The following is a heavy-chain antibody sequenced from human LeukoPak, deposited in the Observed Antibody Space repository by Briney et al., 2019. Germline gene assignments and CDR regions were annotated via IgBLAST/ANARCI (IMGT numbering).Heavy chain of an antibody. Sequence: GSSVKVSCKASGGTFSSYAISWVRQAPGQGLEWMGGIIAVFGTANYAQKFQGRVTITTDESTSTAYMELSSLRSEDTAVYYCARDASGSGWLDYWGQGTLVTVSS. V-gene: IGHV1-69*05. J-gene: IGHJ4*02. CDR2: IIAVFGTA. CDR3: ARDASGSGWLDY. CDR1: GGTFSSYA. D-gene: IGHD6-19*01.